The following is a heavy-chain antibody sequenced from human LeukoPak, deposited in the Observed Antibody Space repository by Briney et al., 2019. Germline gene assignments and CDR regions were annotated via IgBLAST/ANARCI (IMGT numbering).Heavy chain of an antibody. D-gene: IGHD5-24*01. CDR3: AKDRGMATIKDY. CDR2: IGYDGSDK. J-gene: IGHJ4*02. V-gene: IGHV3-30*02. Sequence: PGGSLRLSCAASGFTFSTHGMHWVRQAPGQGLEWVTFIGYDGSDKYYSDSVKGRFTISRDNSKNTLYLQMNSLRAEDTAVYYCAKDRGMATIKDYWGQGTLVTVSS. CDR1: GFTFSTHG.